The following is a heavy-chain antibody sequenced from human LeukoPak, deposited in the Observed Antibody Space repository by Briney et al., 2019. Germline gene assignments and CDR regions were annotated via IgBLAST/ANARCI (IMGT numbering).Heavy chain of an antibody. D-gene: IGHD3/OR15-3a*01. CDR2: MKPDSGDT. Sequence: ASVKVSCKASGNTFTSEDINWVRQAPGQGREWMGWMKPDSGDTGYAQMFQGRVSMTTNTSIGTVYMELSSLTSEDTAVYYCAGGLGLDGPFEYWGQGTLVTVSS. V-gene: IGHV1-8*01. J-gene: IGHJ4*02. CDR3: AGGLGLDGPFEY. CDR1: GNTFTSED.